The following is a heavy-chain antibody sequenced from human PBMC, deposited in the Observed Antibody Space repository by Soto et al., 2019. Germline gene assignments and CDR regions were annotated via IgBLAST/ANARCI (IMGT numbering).Heavy chain of an antibody. CDR3: ARGGVVEYYYDSSGYYPFFDY. J-gene: IGHJ4*02. V-gene: IGHV4-31*03. CDR1: GGSISSGGYY. CDR2: IYYSGST. Sequence: TVSGGSISSGGYYWSWIRQHPGKGLEWIGYIYYSGSTYYNPSLKSRVTISVDTSKNQFSLKLSSVTAADTAVYYCARGGVVEYYYDSSGYYPFFDYWGQGTLVTVSS. D-gene: IGHD3-22*01.